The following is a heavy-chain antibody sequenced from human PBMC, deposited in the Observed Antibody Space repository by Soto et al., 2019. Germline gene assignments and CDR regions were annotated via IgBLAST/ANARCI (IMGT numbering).Heavy chain of an antibody. CDR1: GGSISSSSYF. Sequence: PSETLSLTCTVSGGSISSSSYFWDWIRQPPGKGLEWIGSIYSSGSTYYNPSLKSRVTISVDTSKNQFSLKLSSVTAADTAMYYCARRYYYDSSSYDYWGQGTLVTVSS. J-gene: IGHJ4*02. D-gene: IGHD3-22*01. CDR2: IYSSGST. V-gene: IGHV4-39*01. CDR3: ARRYYYDSSSYDY.